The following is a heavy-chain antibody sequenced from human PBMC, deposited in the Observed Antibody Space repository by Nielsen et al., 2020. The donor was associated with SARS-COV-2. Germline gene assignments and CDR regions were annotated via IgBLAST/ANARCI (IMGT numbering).Heavy chain of an antibody. Sequence: GASLKISCAASGFTFSSYAMSWVRQAPGKGLEWVSAISGSGGSTYYADSVKGRFTISRDNSKNTLYLQMNSLRAEDTAVYYCAKAVMLSYFDYWGQGTLVTVSS. D-gene: IGHD3-16*01. CDR3: AKAVMLSYFDY. J-gene: IGHJ4*02. CDR2: ISGSGGST. CDR1: GFTFSSYA. V-gene: IGHV3-23*01.